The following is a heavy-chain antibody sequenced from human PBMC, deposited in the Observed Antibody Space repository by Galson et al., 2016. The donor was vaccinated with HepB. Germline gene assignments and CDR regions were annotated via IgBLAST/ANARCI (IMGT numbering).Heavy chain of an antibody. CDR2: IIPFFDTT. V-gene: IGHV1-69*06. J-gene: IGHJ4*02. CDR3: ARVLGAYGSGSSFDD. CDR1: GGTLSTYA. Sequence: SVKVSCKASGGTLSTYALTWVRQAPGQGLEWMGGIIPFFDTTNYAQRFQGRVTITADKSTSTAYMELSSLRSDDTAVYYCARVLGAYGSGSSFDDWGQGTLVTVSS. D-gene: IGHD3-10*01.